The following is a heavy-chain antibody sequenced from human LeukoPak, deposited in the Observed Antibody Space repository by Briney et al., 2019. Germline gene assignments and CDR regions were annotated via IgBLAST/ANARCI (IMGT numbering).Heavy chain of an antibody. CDR3: AKDEGFYPNYFHY. D-gene: IGHD3-3*01. CDR2: ISGSGGNT. J-gene: IGHJ4*02. V-gene: IGHV3-23*01. Sequence: GGSLRLSCAPSGFTFSSYAMSWVRQAPGKGLEGVSEISGSGGNTHYADSVKGRFTISRDISKNTLTLQMNSLRGEDTAVYYCAKDEGFYPNYFHYWGQGTLVTVSS. CDR1: GFTFSSYA.